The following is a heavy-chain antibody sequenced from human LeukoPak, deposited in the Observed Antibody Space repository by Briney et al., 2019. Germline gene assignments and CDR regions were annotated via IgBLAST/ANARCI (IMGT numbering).Heavy chain of an antibody. Sequence: SETLSLTCTVSGGSISSYYWSWIRQPAGKGLEWIGRIYTSGSTNYNPSLKSRVTMSVDTSKNQFSLKLSSVTAADTAVYYCARVRSTSSYYYYYMDVWGKGTTVTVSS. CDR2: IYTSGST. CDR3: ARVRSTSSYYYYYMDV. J-gene: IGHJ6*03. V-gene: IGHV4-4*07. D-gene: IGHD2-2*01. CDR1: GGSISSYY.